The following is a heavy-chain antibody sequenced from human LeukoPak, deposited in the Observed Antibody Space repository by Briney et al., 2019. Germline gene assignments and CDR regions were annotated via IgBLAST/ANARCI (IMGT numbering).Heavy chain of an antibody. CDR1: GFTFTSSA. V-gene: IGHV1-58*02. CDR3: AADLNYYDSSGSGDY. D-gene: IGHD3-22*01. Sequence: TPVKVSCKASGFTFTSSAMQWVRQARGQRLEWIGWIVVGSGNTNYAQKFQERVTITRDMSTSTAYMELTSLRSEDTAVYYCAADLNYYDSSGSGDYWGQGTLVTVSS. J-gene: IGHJ4*02. CDR2: IVVGSGNT.